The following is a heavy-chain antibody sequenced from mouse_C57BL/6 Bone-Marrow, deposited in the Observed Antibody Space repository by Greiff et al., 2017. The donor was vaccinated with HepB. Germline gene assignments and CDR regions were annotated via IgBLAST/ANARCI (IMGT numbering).Heavy chain of an antibody. CDR2: SRNKANDYTT. V-gene: IGHV7-1*01. CDR3: ARDDEDSSGPFAY. D-gene: IGHD3-2*02. J-gene: IGHJ3*01. Sequence: DVKLVESGGGLVQSGRSLRLSCATSGFTFSDFYMEWVRQAPGKGLEWIAASRNKANDYTTEYCASVKGRFIVSRDTSQSILYIQMNALRAEDTAIYYCARDDEDSSGPFAYWGQGTLVTVSA. CDR1: GFTFSDFY.